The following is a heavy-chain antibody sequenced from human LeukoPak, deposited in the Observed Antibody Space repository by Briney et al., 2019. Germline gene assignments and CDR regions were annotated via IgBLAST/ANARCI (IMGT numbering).Heavy chain of an antibody. Sequence: ASVKVSCKASGYTFTSYGISWVRQAPGQGLEWMGWISAYNGNTNYSQKLQGRVTMTTDTSTSTAYMELRSLRSDDTAVYYCAREMEIAGTSDYWGQGTLVTVSS. V-gene: IGHV1-18*01. CDR3: AREMEIAGTSDY. J-gene: IGHJ4*02. D-gene: IGHD6-13*01. CDR1: GYTFTSYG. CDR2: ISAYNGNT.